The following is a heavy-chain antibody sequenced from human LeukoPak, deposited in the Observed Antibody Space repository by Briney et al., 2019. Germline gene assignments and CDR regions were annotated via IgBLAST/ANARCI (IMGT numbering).Heavy chain of an antibody. Sequence: GESLKISCKASGYTFTTYWLGWVRQMPGRGLEWMGIIYPPDSDTRYSPSFQGQVTISADKSISTAYLQWSSLKASDTAMYYCARGDRRGPFDSWGQGTLVTVSS. CDR2: IYPPDSDT. V-gene: IGHV5-51*01. D-gene: IGHD3-10*01. CDR1: GYTFTTYW. J-gene: IGHJ4*02. CDR3: ARGDRRGPFDS.